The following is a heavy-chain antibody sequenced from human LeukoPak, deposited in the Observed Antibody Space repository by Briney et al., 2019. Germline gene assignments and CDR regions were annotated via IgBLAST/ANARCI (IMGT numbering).Heavy chain of an antibody. Sequence: GGSLRLSCAASGFTFSSYAMSWVRQAPGQGLEWVSAIGSSGGLTNYADSVKGRFTISRDNSKDTLYLQMNSLRDEDTAVYYCTKRLKTSGWYATFDYWGQGTLVTVSS. CDR3: TKRLKTSGWYATFDY. CDR1: GFTFSSYA. D-gene: IGHD6-19*01. V-gene: IGHV3-23*01. J-gene: IGHJ4*02. CDR2: IGSSGGLT.